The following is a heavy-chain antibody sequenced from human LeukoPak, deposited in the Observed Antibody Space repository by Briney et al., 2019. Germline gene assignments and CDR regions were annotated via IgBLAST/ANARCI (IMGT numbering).Heavy chain of an antibody. CDR1: GFSFSVSG. CDR2: ISSSSSNI. V-gene: IGHV3-21*04. J-gene: IGHJ6*03. Sequence: GGSLRLSCAASGFSFSVSGMNWVRQAPGKGLEWVSYISSSSSNINYADSVRGRFTISRDNAKNSLYLQMNSLRAEDTALYHCARVLGGSGSQSFYYYMDVWGKGTTVTISS. CDR3: ARVLGGSGSQSFYYYMDV. D-gene: IGHD3-10*01.